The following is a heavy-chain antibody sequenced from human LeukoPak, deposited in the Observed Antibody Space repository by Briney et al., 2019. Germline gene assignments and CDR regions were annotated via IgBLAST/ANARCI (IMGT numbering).Heavy chain of an antibody. V-gene: IGHV3-21*01. Sequence: PGGSLRLSCAASGFTFSSYSMNWVRQAPGKGLEWVSSISSSSSYIYYADSVKGRFTISRDNAKNSLYLQMNSLRAEDTAVYYCARCISVVQDAFDIWGQGTMVTVSS. CDR3: ARCISVVQDAFDI. CDR1: GFTFSSYS. D-gene: IGHD1-1*01. J-gene: IGHJ3*02. CDR2: ISSSSSYI.